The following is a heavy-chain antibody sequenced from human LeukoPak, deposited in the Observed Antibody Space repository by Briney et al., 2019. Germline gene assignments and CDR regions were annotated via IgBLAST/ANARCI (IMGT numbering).Heavy chain of an antibody. D-gene: IGHD2-2*01. J-gene: IGHJ3*02. CDR2: IYYSGST. Sequence: PAEALSLTCTVSGGSISSSSYYWGWIRQPPGKGREWIVRIYYSGSTYYNPSLKSRVTISVDTSKNQFSLKLSSVTAADTAVYYCARAPASSTINDAFDIWGQGTMVTVSS. CDR3: ARAPASSTINDAFDI. CDR1: GGSISSSSYY. V-gene: IGHV4-39*01.